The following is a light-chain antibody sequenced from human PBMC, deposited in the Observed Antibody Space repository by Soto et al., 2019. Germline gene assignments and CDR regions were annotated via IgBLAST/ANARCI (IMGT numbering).Light chain of an antibody. CDR1: QDSTKY. CDR2: DAS. V-gene: IGKV1-9*01. J-gene: IGKJ1*01. Sequence: IQLTQSPSSLSASVGDRVTITCRASQDSTKYLAWYQQKPGKAPNLLIYDASTLHSGVPSRFSGSGSGTEFTLTISSLQPEDFATYYCLQHSSYPTFGQGTKVDIK. CDR3: LQHSSYPT.